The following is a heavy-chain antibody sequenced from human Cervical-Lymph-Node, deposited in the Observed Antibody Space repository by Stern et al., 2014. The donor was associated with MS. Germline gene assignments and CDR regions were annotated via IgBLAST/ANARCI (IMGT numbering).Heavy chain of an antibody. CDR2: IVPVFGRS. CDR1: GGPFSTNG. CDR3: AREHHGGNFAS. V-gene: IGHV1-69*01. J-gene: IGHJ4*02. D-gene: IGHD4-23*01. Sequence: VQLVESGAEVKKPGSSVKVSCKASGGPFSTNGISWVRQAPGQGLEWMGAIVPVFGRSNYAQKFQGRVTITADEVTTTAYLELSSLRSDDTDLYYCAREHHGGNFASWGQGTLVTVSS.